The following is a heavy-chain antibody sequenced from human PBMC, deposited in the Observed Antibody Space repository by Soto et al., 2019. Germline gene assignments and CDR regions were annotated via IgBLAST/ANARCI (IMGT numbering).Heavy chain of an antibody. J-gene: IGHJ4*02. D-gene: IGHD4-4*01. CDR1: GGSISNKY. CDR3: ARVTVQRHFDS. Sequence: QVQLQESGPGQVKPSETLSLTCTVSGGSISNKYWTWIRQPPGKGLEWIGSIYYTGSTTYHPSPAGRVAISLDTSMQQFSLRLSSVTAAVTAVYSAARVTVQRHFDSWGQGNLVTVSS. CDR2: IYYTGST. V-gene: IGHV4-59*01.